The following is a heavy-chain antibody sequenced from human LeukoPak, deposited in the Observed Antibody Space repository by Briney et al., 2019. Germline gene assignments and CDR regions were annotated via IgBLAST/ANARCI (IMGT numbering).Heavy chain of an antibody. V-gene: IGHV1-2*02. CDR2: INPNSGGT. J-gene: IGHJ6*03. Sequence: GASVKVSCKASGYTFTGYYMHWVRQAPGQGLEWMGWINPNSGGTNYAQKFQGRVTVTRDASISTAYMELSRLRSDDTAVYYCARGRLRSPYHMDVWGKGTTVTVSS. CDR1: GYTFTGYY. CDR3: ARGRLRSPYHMDV. D-gene: IGHD5-12*01.